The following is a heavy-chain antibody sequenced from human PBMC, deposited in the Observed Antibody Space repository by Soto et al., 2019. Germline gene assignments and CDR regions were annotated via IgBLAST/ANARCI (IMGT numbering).Heavy chain of an antibody. CDR3: ARVPSRYSKSTFDY. CDR1: GGSISSGGYY. V-gene: IGHV4-31*03. D-gene: IGHD4-4*01. J-gene: IGHJ4*02. Sequence: SETLSLTCTVSGGSISSGGYYWSWIRQHPGKGLEWIGYIYYSGSTYYNPSLKSRVTISVDMSKNQFSLKLSSVTAADTAVYYCARVPSRYSKSTFDYWGQGTLVTVSS. CDR2: IYYSGST.